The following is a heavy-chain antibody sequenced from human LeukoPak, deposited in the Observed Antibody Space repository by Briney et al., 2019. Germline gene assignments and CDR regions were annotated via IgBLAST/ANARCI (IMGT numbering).Heavy chain of an antibody. CDR1: GYTFINYV. V-gene: IGHV1-3*01. CDR3: ARHERDFDY. Sequence: ASVKVSCKASGYTFINYVIHWVRQAPGQRPEWMGWINAGSSDTKYSQKFQGRVSISRDTSASTVHMELSSLRSEDTAVYYCARHERDFDYWGQGTLVTVSS. CDR2: INAGSSDT. J-gene: IGHJ4*02. D-gene: IGHD1-1*01.